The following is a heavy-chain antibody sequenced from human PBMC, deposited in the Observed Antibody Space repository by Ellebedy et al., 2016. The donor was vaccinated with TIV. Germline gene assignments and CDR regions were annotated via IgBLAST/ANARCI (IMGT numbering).Heavy chain of an antibody. CDR3: ARLNGGVEY. D-gene: IGHD4-23*01. Sequence: GESLKIPCAASGFTFSDYYLSWIRQAPGKGLEWISYISNSGTDMYYADSVKGRFTISRDNAKNSLYLQMNSLRAEDTAVYYCARLNGGVEYWGQGTLVTVSS. CDR1: GFTFSDYY. CDR2: ISNSGTDM. J-gene: IGHJ4*02. V-gene: IGHV3-11*01.